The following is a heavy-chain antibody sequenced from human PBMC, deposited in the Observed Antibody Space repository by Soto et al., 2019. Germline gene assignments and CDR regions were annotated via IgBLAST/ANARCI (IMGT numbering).Heavy chain of an antibody. J-gene: IGHJ6*02. V-gene: IGHV1-18*01. CDR3: ARDRDTLVPGV. Sequence: QVQLVQSGAEVKKPGASVKVSCKASGYTFIRNGISWVRQAPGQGLEWMGWISAYNGNTEYAQKFQGRVTMTTDTSTSTAYMELRNLRSDDTAVYYCARDRDTLVPGVWGQGTTVTVSS. CDR1: GYTFIRNG. D-gene: IGHD3-10*01. CDR2: ISAYNGNT.